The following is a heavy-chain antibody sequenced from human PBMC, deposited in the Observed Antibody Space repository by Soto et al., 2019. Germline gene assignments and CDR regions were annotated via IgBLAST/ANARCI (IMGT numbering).Heavy chain of an antibody. D-gene: IGHD5-12*01. J-gene: IGHJ6*02. V-gene: IGHV3-23*01. CDR2: ISGSGGST. Sequence: PGGSLRLSCAASGFTFSSYAMSWVRQAPGKGLEWVSAISGSGGSTYYADSVKGRFTISRDNSKNTLYLQMNSLRAEDTAVYYCAREGLRLYYYYGMDVWGQGTTVTVSS. CDR1: GFTFSSYA. CDR3: AREGLRLYYYYGMDV.